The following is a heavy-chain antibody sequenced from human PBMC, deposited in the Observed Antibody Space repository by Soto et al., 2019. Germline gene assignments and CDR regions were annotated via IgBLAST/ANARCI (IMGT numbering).Heavy chain of an antibody. CDR2: IYYSGST. V-gene: IGHV4-30-4*01. CDR1: GGSISSGDYY. CDR3: AGQPTAGSYYDLGSYYYYYAMDV. J-gene: IGHJ6*02. D-gene: IGHD3-10*01. Sequence: PSETLSLTCTVSGGSISSGDYYWSWMRQPPGKGLEWIGYIYYSGSTYYNPSLKSRVTISVDTSKNQFSLKLSSVTAADTAVYYCAGQPTAGSYYDLGSYYYYYAMDVWGQGTTVTVSS.